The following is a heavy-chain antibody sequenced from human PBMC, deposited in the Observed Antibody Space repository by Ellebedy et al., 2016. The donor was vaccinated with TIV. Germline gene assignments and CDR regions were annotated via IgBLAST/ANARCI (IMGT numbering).Heavy chain of an antibody. D-gene: IGHD3-22*01. CDR2: IYYSGST. Sequence: SETLSLTCTVSGGSISSYYWSWIRQPPGKGLEWIGYIYYSGSTNYNPSLKSRVTISVDTSKNQFSLKLSSVTAADTAVYYCAREYYYDSSGYFRGDAFDIWGQGTMVTVSS. V-gene: IGHV4-59*01. CDR1: GGSISSYY. CDR3: AREYYYDSSGYFRGDAFDI. J-gene: IGHJ3*02.